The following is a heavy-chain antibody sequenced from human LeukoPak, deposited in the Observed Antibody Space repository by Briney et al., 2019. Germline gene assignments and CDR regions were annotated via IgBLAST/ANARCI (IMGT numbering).Heavy chain of an antibody. D-gene: IGHD5-18*01. J-gene: IGHJ3*02. V-gene: IGHV4-38-2*02. CDR2: IYHSGST. CDR1: GYSISSGYY. Sequence: SETLSLTCTVSGYSISSGYYWGWIRQPPGKGLEWIGSIYHSGSTYYNPSLKSRVTISVDTSKNQFSLKLSSVTAADTAVYYCARDMSTWIQPMLLQDAFDIWGQGTMVTVSS. CDR3: ARDMSTWIQPMLLQDAFDI.